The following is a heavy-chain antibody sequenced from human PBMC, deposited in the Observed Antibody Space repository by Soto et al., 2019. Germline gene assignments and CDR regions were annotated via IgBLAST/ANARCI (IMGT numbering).Heavy chain of an antibody. CDR3: ARNYYDSSGYYYEALDY. CDR1: GDSVSSNSAA. CDR2: TYYRSKWYN. Sequence: SQNLSLTSAMFGDSVSSNSAAGNWIRQSPSRGLEWLGRTYYRSKWYNDYAVSVKSRITINPDTSKNQFSLQLNSVTPEDTAVYYCARNYYDSSGYYYEALDYWGQGTLVTVSS. J-gene: IGHJ4*02. V-gene: IGHV6-1*01. D-gene: IGHD3-22*01.